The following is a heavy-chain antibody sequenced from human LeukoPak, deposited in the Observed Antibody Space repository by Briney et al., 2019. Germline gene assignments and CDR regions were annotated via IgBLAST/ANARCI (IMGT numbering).Heavy chain of an antibody. Sequence: GASVKVSCKASGYTFTSYGISWVRQAPGQGLEWMGWISAYNGNTNYAQKLQGRVTMTTDTSTSTAYMELRSLRSDDTAVYYCARDRKHIVVVTAMLNFDYWGQGTLVTVSS. D-gene: IGHD2-21*02. J-gene: IGHJ4*02. CDR2: ISAYNGNT. CDR3: ARDRKHIVVVTAMLNFDY. CDR1: GYTFTSYG. V-gene: IGHV1-18*01.